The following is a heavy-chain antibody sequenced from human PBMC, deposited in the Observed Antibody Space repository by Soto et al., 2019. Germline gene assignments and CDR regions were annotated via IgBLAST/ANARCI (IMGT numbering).Heavy chain of an antibody. V-gene: IGHV4-30-2*01. D-gene: IGHD3-3*01. J-gene: IGHJ4*02. Sequence: PSETLSLTCAVSGGSISSGGYSWSWIRQPPGKGLEWIGYIYHSGSTHYNPSLKSRVTISVDRSKNQFSLKLSSVTAADTAVYYCAGSYYDSTYFDYWGQGTLVTVSS. CDR1: GGSISSGGYS. CDR3: AGSYYDSTYFDY. CDR2: IYHSGST.